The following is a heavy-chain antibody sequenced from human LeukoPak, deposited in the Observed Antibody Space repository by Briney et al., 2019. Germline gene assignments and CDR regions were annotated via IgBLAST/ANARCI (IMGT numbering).Heavy chain of an antibody. CDR3: ARDLAAAGTEKY. CDR2: ISTNTGNP. J-gene: IGHJ4*02. D-gene: IGHD6-13*01. V-gene: IGHV7-4-1*02. CDR1: GYNFNSYD. Sequence: ASVKVSCKASGYNFNSYDLNWVRQAPGQGLVWMGWISTNTGNPTYAQGFTGRFVFSLDTSVSTTYLQITSLRAEDTAVYYCARDLAAAGTEKYWGQGTLVTVSS.